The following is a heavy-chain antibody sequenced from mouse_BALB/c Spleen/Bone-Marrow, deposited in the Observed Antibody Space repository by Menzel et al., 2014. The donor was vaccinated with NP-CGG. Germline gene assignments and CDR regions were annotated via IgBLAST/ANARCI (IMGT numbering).Heavy chain of an antibody. CDR1: GYTFTDYW. CDR2: IDTSDSYT. J-gene: IGHJ2*01. CDR3: ARTGYDYYFDY. V-gene: IGHV1-69*01. D-gene: IGHD2-4*01. Sequence: VKLMESGAELVMPGASVKMSCKASGYTFTDYWMHWVKQRPGQGLEWIGAIDTSDSYTSYNQKFKGKATLTVDESSSTAYMQLSSLTSEDSAVYYCARTGYDYYFDYWGQGTTLTVSS.